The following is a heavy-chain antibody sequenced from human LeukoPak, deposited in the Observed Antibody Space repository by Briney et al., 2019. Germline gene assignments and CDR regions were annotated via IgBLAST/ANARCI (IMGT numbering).Heavy chain of an antibody. CDR1: GGSFSCYY. D-gene: IGHD6-19*01. V-gene: IGHV4-34*01. CDR2: INHSGST. CDR3: ARGRRSIAVAARYNWFDP. Sequence: SETLSLTCAVYGGSFSCYYWSWIRQPPGKGLEWIGEINHSGSTNYNPSLKSRVTISVDTSKNQFSLKLSSVTAADTAVYYCARGRRSIAVAARYNWFDPWGQGTLVTVSS. J-gene: IGHJ5*02.